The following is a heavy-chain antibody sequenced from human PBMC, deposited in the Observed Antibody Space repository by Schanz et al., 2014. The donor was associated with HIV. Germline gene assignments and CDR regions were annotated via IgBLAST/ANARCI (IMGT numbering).Heavy chain of an antibody. J-gene: IGHJ6*02. CDR2: MNPNSGGT. V-gene: IGHV1-2*02. CDR1: GGTFMTYA. Sequence: QVQLVQSGAEVQKPGSSVKVSCKASGGTFMTYAISWVRQAPGQGLEWMGWMNPNSGGTIYAQKFRGRVTMTSDTSLSTAYMELSRLRSDDMAVYYCARTPWDSSGYYLRHYYYGMDVWGQGTTVTVS. D-gene: IGHD3-22*01. CDR3: ARTPWDSSGYYLRHYYYGMDV.